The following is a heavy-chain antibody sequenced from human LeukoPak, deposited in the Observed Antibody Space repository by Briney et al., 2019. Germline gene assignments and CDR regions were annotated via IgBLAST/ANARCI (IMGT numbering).Heavy chain of an antibody. J-gene: IGHJ3*02. CDR2: INAGNGET. CDR1: GYTFINYV. Sequence: ASVKVSCKASGYTFINYVIHWVGQAPGQRREWMGWINAGNGETRYSQKFQGRVTITRDTSASTAYMELSNLRSEDTAVYYCASRYGDDVRGAFDIWGQGTMVIVSS. D-gene: IGHD4-17*01. V-gene: IGHV1-3*01. CDR3: ASRYGDDVRGAFDI.